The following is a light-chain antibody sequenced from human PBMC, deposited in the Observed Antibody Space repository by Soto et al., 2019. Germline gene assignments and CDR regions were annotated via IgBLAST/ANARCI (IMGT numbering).Light chain of an antibody. Sequence: DIQMTQSPSTLSASVGDRVTITCRASHSINNLLAWYQQKPGKAPKLLIYKASNLESGVPSRFSGNGSGTEFTLTISRLQPDVFANYYCQQYTSYSPFGGGTKVEIK. CDR1: HSINNL. J-gene: IGKJ4*02. CDR3: QQYTSYSP. CDR2: KAS. V-gene: IGKV1-5*03.